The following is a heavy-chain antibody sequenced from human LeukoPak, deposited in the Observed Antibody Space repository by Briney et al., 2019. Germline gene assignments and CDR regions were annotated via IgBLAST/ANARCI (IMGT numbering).Heavy chain of an antibody. D-gene: IGHD1-26*01. CDR1: AYSFTSYW. CDR2: IYPGDSDT. J-gene: IGHJ6*03. CDR3: ARLHLDGSYYSYYMDV. V-gene: IGHV5-51*01. Sequence: GESLKISCKGSAYSFTSYWIGWVRQMPGKGLEWMGIIYPGDSDTRYSPSFQGQVTISADKSISTAYLQWSSLKASDTAMYYRARLHLDGSYYSYYMDVWGKGTTVTVSS.